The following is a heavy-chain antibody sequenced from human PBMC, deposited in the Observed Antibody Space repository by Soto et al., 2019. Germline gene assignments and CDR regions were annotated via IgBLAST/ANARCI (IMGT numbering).Heavy chain of an antibody. Sequence: GGSLRLSCAASGLTFSNAWVNWVRQAPGKGLEWVGQIKSKTDGGTIFYPAPVKGRFIISRDDSTNTLYLQMNSLKTEDTAVYYCTTAHPRGPDYWGQGTLVTVSS. CDR2: IKSKTDGGTI. CDR3: TTAHPRGPDY. V-gene: IGHV3-15*01. J-gene: IGHJ4*02. CDR1: GLTFSNAW. D-gene: IGHD5-12*01.